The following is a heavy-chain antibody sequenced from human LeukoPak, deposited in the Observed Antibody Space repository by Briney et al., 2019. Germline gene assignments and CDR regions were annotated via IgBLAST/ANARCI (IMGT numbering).Heavy chain of an antibody. CDR1: GGSISSYY. Sequence: SETLSLTCTVSGGSISSYYWSWIRQPPGKGLEWIGYIYYSGSTNHNPSLKSRVTISVDTSKNQFPLKLSSVTAADTAVYYCARDIAYYDSSGHLFDYWGQGTLVTVSS. CDR2: IYYSGST. CDR3: ARDIAYYDSSGHLFDY. V-gene: IGHV4-59*01. D-gene: IGHD3-22*01. J-gene: IGHJ4*02.